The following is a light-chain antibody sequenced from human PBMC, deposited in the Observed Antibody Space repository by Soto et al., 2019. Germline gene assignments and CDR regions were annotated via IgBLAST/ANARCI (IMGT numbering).Light chain of an antibody. CDR2: DTN. CDR3: LLSYSDARPGV. V-gene: IGLV7-46*01. J-gene: IGLJ2*01. CDR1: TGAVTSGHY. Sequence: QAVVTQEPSLTVSPGGTVTLTCGSSTGAVTSGHYPYWFQQKPGQAPSTLIYDTNNRKSWTPARFSGSLLGGKAALTLSGAQPEDEADYYCLLSYSDARPGVFGGGTKLTVL.